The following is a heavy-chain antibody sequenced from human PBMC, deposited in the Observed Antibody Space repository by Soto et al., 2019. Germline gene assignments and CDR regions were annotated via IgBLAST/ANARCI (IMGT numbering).Heavy chain of an antibody. CDR1: GGSFSGYY. CDR3: ARGGRITIFGVVIIRGYGMDV. J-gene: IGHJ6*02. V-gene: IGHV4-34*01. D-gene: IGHD3-3*01. CDR2: INHSGST. Sequence: PSETLSLTCAVYGGSFSGYYWSWIRQPPGKGLEWIGEINHSGSTNYNPSLKSRVTISVDTSKNQSSLKLSSVTAADTAVYYCARGGRITIFGVVIIRGYGMDVWGQGTTVTVSS.